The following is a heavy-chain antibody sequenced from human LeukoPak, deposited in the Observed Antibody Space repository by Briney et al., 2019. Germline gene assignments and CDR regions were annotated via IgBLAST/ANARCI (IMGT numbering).Heavy chain of an antibody. Sequence: GESLRLSCAASGFTFSSYWMHWVRKAPGKGQVWVSRVNRDGSSIAYADSVQGRCTISRDNAKNTLYLQVSSLSVEDTAVYYCAREASTGKYQQNVPDYRGQGTLVTVSS. D-gene: IGHD2-2*01. CDR2: VNRDGSSI. J-gene: IGHJ4*02. CDR3: AREASTGKYQQNVPDY. V-gene: IGHV3-74*01. CDR1: GFTFSSYW.